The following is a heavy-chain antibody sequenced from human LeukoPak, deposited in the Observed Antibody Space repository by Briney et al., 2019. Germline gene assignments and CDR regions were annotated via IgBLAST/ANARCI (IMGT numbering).Heavy chain of an antibody. D-gene: IGHD4-17*01. V-gene: IGHV1-69*05. CDR3: ARDVHGDYGSGWFDP. J-gene: IGHJ5*02. CDR1: GGAFNNSA. CDR2: IMPLFGTA. Sequence: SVKVSCKTSGGAFNNSAISWVRQAPGQGLEWLGGIMPLFGTAGYAQKFQGRVTITKDESTRTVYLELTSLTSDDTAVYYCARDVHGDYGSGWFDPWGQGTLVSVSS.